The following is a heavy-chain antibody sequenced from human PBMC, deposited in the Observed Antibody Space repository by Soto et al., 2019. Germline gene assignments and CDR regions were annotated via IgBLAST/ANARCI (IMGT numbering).Heavy chain of an antibody. J-gene: IGHJ4*02. CDR1: GGSISSGGYS. Sequence: QLQLLESGSGLVRPSQTLSLTCAVSGGSISSGGYSWSWIRQTPGKGLEWIGYIYHSGITYYNPALKSRVTISLDRSKNQFSLNLSSVTAADTAVYYCASISSTVGYGLGHWGPGTLVTVSS. CDR3: ASISSTVGYGLGH. V-gene: IGHV4-30-2*01. D-gene: IGHD5-18*01. CDR2: IYHSGIT.